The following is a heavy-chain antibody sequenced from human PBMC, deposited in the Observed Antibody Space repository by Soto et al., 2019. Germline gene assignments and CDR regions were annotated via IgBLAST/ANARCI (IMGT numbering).Heavy chain of an antibody. CDR2: ISAYNGNT. CDR3: ARQRGYYDSSGYPPDY. CDR1: GYTFTSYG. Sequence: ASVKVSCKASGYTFTSYGISWVRQAPGQGLEWMGWISAYNGNTNYAQKLQGRVTMTTDTSTSTAYMELRSLRSDDTAVYYCARQRGYYDSSGYPPDYWGQGTLVTVSS. V-gene: IGHV1-18*01. J-gene: IGHJ4*02. D-gene: IGHD3-22*01.